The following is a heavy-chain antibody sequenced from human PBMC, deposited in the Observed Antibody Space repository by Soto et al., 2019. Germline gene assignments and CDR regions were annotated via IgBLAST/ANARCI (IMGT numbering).Heavy chain of an antibody. V-gene: IGHV3-48*02. Sequence: EVHLVESGGGSVQPGGSLRLSCAASGFTFNSYSMHWVRQAPGKGLEWVSYITGSSSAIYYADSVKGRFTISRDNAKNALSLQMNSLRDEDTAVYYCARGSCNGGSCYPGISWGQGTLVSVSS. J-gene: IGHJ5*02. CDR3: ARGSCNGGSCYPGIS. CDR1: GFTFNSYS. CDR2: ITGSSSAI. D-gene: IGHD2-15*01.